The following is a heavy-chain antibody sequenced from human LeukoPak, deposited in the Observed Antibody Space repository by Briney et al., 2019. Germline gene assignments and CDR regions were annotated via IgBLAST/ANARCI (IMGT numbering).Heavy chain of an antibody. CDR1: GFTLSSYA. D-gene: IGHD3-22*01. V-gene: IGHV3-30*04. CDR2: ISYDGSNK. CDR3: AKGLSSGYSGSDY. J-gene: IGHJ4*02. Sequence: GGSLRLSCAASGFTLSSYAMHWVRQAPGKGLEWVAVISYDGSNKYYADSVKGRFTISRDNSKNTLFLQMNSLRAEDTSVYHCAKGLSSGYSGSDYWGQGTLVTVSS.